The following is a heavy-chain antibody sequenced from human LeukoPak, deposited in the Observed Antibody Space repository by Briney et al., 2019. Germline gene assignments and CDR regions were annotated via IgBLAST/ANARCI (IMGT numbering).Heavy chain of an antibody. CDR3: VKDRGGSPFYGMDV. Sequence: GGSLRLSCAASGFTFSNAWMNWMGWVRQAPGKGLEWVSTISGSGGAGTYYADSVKGRFTVSRDNSRNTLYLPMNSLRAEDTAVYYCVKDRGGSPFYGMDVWGQGTTVTVSS. V-gene: IGHV3-23*01. CDR1: GFTFSNAW. CDR2: ISGSGGAGT. D-gene: IGHD1-26*01. J-gene: IGHJ6*02.